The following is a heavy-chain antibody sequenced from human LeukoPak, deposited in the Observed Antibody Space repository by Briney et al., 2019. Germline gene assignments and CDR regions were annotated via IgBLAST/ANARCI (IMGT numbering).Heavy chain of an antibody. CDR2: ISSSGSTI. Sequence: GGSLRLSCAASGFTFSSYEMNWVRQAPGKGLEWVSYISSSGSTIYYADSVKGRFTISRDNSKNTLYLQMNSLRAEDTAVYYCAKRVPAANFDYWGQGTLVTVSS. J-gene: IGHJ4*02. CDR3: AKRVPAANFDY. V-gene: IGHV3-48*03. D-gene: IGHD2-2*01. CDR1: GFTFSSYE.